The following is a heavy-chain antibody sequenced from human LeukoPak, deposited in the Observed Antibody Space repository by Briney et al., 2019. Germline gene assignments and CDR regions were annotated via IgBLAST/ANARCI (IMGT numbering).Heavy chain of an antibody. CDR1: RYTFTGYY. V-gene: IGHV1-2*06. J-gene: IGHJ4*02. CDR3: ARNSGGIVVVPTAAPDY. D-gene: IGHD2-2*01. CDR2: INPNSGGT. Sequence: ASVKVSCKASRYTFTGYYMHWVRQAPGLGLEWMGRINPNSGGTNYAQKFQGRVTITRDTSISTAYLELSRLRSDDTAVYYCARNSGGIVVVPTAAPDYWGQGTLVTVSS.